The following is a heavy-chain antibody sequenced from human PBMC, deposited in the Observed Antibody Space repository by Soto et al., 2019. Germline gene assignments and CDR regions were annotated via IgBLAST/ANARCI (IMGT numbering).Heavy chain of an antibody. CDR2: IYYTGGT. V-gene: IGHV4-59*01. J-gene: IGHJ4*02. CDR3: ARGRHWLDY. D-gene: IGHD6-19*01. CDR1: GGSISNYY. Sequence: QVQLQESGPGLVKPSETLSLTCTVSGGSISNYYWSWIRQPTGKGLEWIGYIYYTGGTNYNPSLKSRVTISVDTSENQFSLRLSSVTAADTAIYYCARGRHWLDYWGQGTLVTVSS.